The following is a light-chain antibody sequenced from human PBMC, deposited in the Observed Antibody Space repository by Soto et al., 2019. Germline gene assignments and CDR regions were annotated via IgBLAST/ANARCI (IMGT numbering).Light chain of an antibody. CDR2: GAS. V-gene: IGKV3-15*01. J-gene: IGKJ1*01. CDR1: QSISSN. CDR3: QQYNACPPT. Sequence: EVVMTQSPATLSVSPGERVTLSCRASQSISSNLAWYQLKAGQTPRLLVYGASTRATGFPGKFSGSGSGTEFTLTISDLQSEDFAVYFCQQYNACPPTFGQGTKVEIK.